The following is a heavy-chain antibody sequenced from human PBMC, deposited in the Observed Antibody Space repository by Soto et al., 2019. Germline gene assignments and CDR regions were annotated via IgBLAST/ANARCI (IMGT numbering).Heavy chain of an antibody. V-gene: IGHV3-33*01. CDR3: ARGQAQGKPYYYGMDV. J-gene: IGHJ6*02. CDR1: GFTFSSYG. CDR2: IWYDGSNK. Sequence: QVQLVESGGGVVQPGRSLRLSCAASGFTFSSYGMLWVRQAPGKGLEWVAVIWYDGSNKYYADSVKGRFTISRDNSKNTLYLQMNSLRAEDTAVYYCARGQAQGKPYYYGMDVWGQGTTVTVSS. D-gene: IGHD6-13*01.